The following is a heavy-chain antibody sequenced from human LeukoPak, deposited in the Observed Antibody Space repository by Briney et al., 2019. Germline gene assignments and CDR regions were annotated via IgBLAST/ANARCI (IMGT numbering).Heavy chain of an antibody. J-gene: IGHJ5*02. Sequence: PGGSLRLSCAASGFTFSSYGMHWVRQAPGKGLEWVAFIRYDGSNKYYADSVKGRFTISRDNSKNTLYLQMNSLRAEDTAQYYCARETYYNGGGYNDHWGRGTLVTVSS. CDR2: IRYDGSNK. CDR1: GFTFSSYG. D-gene: IGHD3-22*01. CDR3: ARETYYNGGGYNDH. V-gene: IGHV3-30*02.